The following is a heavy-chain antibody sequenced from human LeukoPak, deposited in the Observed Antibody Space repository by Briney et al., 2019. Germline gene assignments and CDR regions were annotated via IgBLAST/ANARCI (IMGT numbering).Heavy chain of an antibody. J-gene: IGHJ4*02. D-gene: IGHD3-10*01. Sequence: ASVKVSCKASGYTFTSYDINWVRQATGQGLECMGWMNPNSGNTGYAQKFQGRVTMTRNTSISTAYMELSSLRSEDTAVYYCARGRVHELLYLCYWGQGTLVTVSS. V-gene: IGHV1-8*01. CDR2: MNPNSGNT. CDR1: GYTFTSYD. CDR3: ARGRVHELLYLCY.